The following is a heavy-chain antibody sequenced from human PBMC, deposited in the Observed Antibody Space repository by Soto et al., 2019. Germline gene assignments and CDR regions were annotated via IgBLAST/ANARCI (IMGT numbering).Heavy chain of an antibody. J-gene: IGHJ4*02. CDR3: ARAHCGGDCYSGVDY. Sequence: QVQLVQSGAEVKKPGASVKVSCKASGYTFTGYYMHWVRQAPGQGLEWMGWINPNSGGTNYAQKFQGWVTMTRDTSISTAYMELSRLRSDDTAVYCCARAHCGGDCYSGVDYWGQGTLVTVSS. CDR1: GYTFTGYY. CDR2: INPNSGGT. D-gene: IGHD2-21*02. V-gene: IGHV1-2*04.